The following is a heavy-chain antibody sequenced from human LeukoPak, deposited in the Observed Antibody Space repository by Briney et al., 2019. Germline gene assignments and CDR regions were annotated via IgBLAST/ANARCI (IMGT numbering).Heavy chain of an antibody. J-gene: IGHJ3*02. D-gene: IGHD3-10*01. CDR2: ISAYNGNT. Sequence: ASVKVSCKASGYTFTSYYMHWVRQAPGQGLEWMGWISAYNGNTNYAQKLQGRVTMTTDTSTSTAYMELRSLRSDDTAVYYCARAHGSEPDAFDIWGQGTMVTVSS. V-gene: IGHV1-18*04. CDR3: ARAHGSEPDAFDI. CDR1: GYTFTSYY.